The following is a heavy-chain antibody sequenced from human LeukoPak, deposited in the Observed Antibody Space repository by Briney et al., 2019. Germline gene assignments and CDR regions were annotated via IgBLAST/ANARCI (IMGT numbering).Heavy chain of an antibody. J-gene: IGHJ4*02. CDR2: IYYSGST. CDR3: ARQINGPYYGSGSQTYYFDY. CDR1: GGSISSSSYY. D-gene: IGHD3-10*01. V-gene: IGHV4-39*01. Sequence: SETLSLTCTVSGGSISSSSYYWGWIRQPPGKGLEWIGSIYYSGSTYYNPSLESRVTISVDTSKNQFSLKMSSVTAADTAVYYCARQINGPYYGSGSQTYYFDYWGQGTLVTVSS.